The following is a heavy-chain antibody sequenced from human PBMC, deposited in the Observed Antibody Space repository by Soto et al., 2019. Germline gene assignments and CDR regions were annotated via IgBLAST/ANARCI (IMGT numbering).Heavy chain of an antibody. CDR2: ISWNSGSI. CDR1: GFTFDDYA. V-gene: IGHV3-9*01. Sequence: PGGSLRLSCAASGFTFDDYAMHWVRQAPGKGLEWVSGISWNSGSIGYADSVKGRFTISRDNAKNSLYLQMNSLRAEDTAEYYCATAYTNIVYCRQAPLVT. D-gene: IGHD2-8*01. J-gene: IGHJ4*02. CDR3: ATAYTNIVY.